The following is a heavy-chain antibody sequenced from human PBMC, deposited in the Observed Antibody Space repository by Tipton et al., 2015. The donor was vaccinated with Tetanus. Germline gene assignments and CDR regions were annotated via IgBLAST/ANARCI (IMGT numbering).Heavy chain of an antibody. CDR2: ISWNSGSI. CDR1: GFTFDDYA. CDR3: AKDRRAVVPNGADY. J-gene: IGHJ4*02. D-gene: IGHD6-19*01. V-gene: IGHV3-9*01. Sequence: SLRLSCAASGFTFDDYAMHWVRQAPGKGLEWVSGISWNSGSIGYADSVKGRFTISRDNAKNSLYLQMNSLRAEDTALYYCAKDRRAVVPNGADYWGQGTLVTVSS.